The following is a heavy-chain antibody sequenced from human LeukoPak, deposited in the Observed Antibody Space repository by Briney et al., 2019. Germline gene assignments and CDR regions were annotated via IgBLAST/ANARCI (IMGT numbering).Heavy chain of an antibody. CDR1: GFTFSSKW. Sequence: GGSLRLSCAASGFTFSSKWMHWVRQAPGKGLVWVSRINSDGRSTFYADSVKGRFAISRDNAKNTLYLQMNSLRAEDTAVYYCAKTYYYDSSAFDYWGQGSLVTVSS. D-gene: IGHD3-22*01. V-gene: IGHV3-74*01. J-gene: IGHJ4*02. CDR2: INSDGRST. CDR3: AKTYYYDSSAFDY.